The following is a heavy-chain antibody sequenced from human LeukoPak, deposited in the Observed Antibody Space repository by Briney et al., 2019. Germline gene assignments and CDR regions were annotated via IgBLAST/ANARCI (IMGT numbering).Heavy chain of an antibody. J-gene: IGHJ4*02. CDR1: GFNFNSYW. D-gene: IGHD3-10*01. Sequence: GGSLRLSCAASGFNFNSYWMSWVRQAPGKGLECVAIIKQDGSEISFVDSVKGRFTISRDNAKSSLYLQMNSLRGEDTAVYYCARARHGSGGYFFDFWGQGTLVTVSS. CDR2: IKQDGSEI. CDR3: ARARHGSGGYFFDF. V-gene: IGHV3-7*04.